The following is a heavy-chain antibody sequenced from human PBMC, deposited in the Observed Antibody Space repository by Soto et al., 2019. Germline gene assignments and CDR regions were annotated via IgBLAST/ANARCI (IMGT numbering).Heavy chain of an antibody. CDR2: ISYDGSIK. CDR1: GLRFSRHG. CDR3: ARPRSDFFNYYAMDV. D-gene: IGHD2-21*02. J-gene: IGHJ6*02. V-gene: IGHV3-30*03. Sequence: GGSLRLSCSASGLRFSRHGIHWVRQAPGKGLKWVAVISYDGSIKDYADSVKGRFTISRDNSKNTVYLQMNSLRAEDTAVYYCARPRSDFFNYYAMDVWGHGTTVTVSS.